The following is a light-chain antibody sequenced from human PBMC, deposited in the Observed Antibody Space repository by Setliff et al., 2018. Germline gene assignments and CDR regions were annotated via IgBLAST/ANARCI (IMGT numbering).Light chain of an antibody. J-gene: IGKJ5*01. Sequence: EIVLTQSLGTLSLSPGERATLSCRASRSVSSNYLAWYQQKPGQAPRLLIYGASSRATGIPDRFSGSGSGTDFTLTISRLEPEDFAVYYCQQSQDFGQGTRLEIK. CDR1: RSVSSNY. V-gene: IGKV3-20*01. CDR2: GAS. CDR3: QQSQD.